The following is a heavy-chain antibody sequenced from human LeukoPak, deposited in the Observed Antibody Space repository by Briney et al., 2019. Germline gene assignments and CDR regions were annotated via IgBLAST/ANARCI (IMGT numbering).Heavy chain of an antibody. CDR2: ISENSGSL. V-gene: IGHV3-9*01. D-gene: IGHD2-21*02. CDR1: GFTFDDYA. CDR3: ATGDRTKFDS. J-gene: IGHJ4*02. Sequence: GGSLRLSCAASGFTFDDYAMHWVRQAPGKGLEWVSSISENSGSLGYADSVKGRFTISRDDAKNSLYLQMNSLRLEDTALYYCATGDRTKFDSWGQGTLVTVSS.